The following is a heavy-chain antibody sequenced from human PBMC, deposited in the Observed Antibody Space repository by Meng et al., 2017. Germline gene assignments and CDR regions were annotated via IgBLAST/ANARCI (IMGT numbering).Heavy chain of an antibody. V-gene: IGHV1-18*01. Sequence: QGQLVQSGAVVKKPGASVKVSCDTSGYTLSRDGFAWVRQTPEQGLEWLGWINVYSGITNYAQKFQGRVTMTTDTSTRTGYMELTSLTSDDTATYYCATRGNPYLNCWGQGTLVTVSS. J-gene: IGHJ4*02. CDR1: GYTLSRDG. CDR2: INVYSGIT. CDR3: ATRGNPYLNC.